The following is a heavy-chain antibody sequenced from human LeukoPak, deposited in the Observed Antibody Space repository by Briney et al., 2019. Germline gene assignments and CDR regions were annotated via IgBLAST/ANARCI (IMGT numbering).Heavy chain of an antibody. CDR2: INHSGST. D-gene: IGHD4-17*01. J-gene: IGHJ6*02. CDR1: GGSFSGYY. V-gene: IGHV4-34*01. CDR3: ARGHYGDYVRAGRYYYGMDV. Sequence: SEALSLTCAVYGGSFSGYYWSWIRQPPGKGLEWIGEINHSGSTNYNPSLKSRVTISVDTSKNQFSLKLSSVTAADTAVYYCARGHYGDYVRAGRYYYGMDVWGQGTTVTVSS.